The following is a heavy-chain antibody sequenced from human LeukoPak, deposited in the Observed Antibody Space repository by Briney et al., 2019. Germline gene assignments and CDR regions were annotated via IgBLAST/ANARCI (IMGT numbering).Heavy chain of an antibody. CDR1: GYTFTSSD. V-gene: IGHV1-2*04. D-gene: IGHD3-3*02. J-gene: IGHJ6*02. CDR3: ASEYSIYGMDV. CDR2: INPNSGGT. Sequence: ASVKVSCKASGYTFTSSDINWVRQAPGQGLEWMGWINPNSGGTNYAQKFQGWVTMTRDTSISTAYMELSRLRSDDTAVYYCASEYSIYGMDVWGQGTTVTVSS.